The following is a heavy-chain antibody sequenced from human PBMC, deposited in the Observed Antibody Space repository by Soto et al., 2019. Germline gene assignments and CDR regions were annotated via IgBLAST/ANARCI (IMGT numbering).Heavy chain of an antibody. CDR3: AREVVVVVAATVTRWFDP. V-gene: IGHV4-30-2*01. CDR1: GGSISSGGYS. J-gene: IGHJ5*02. Sequence: QLQLQESGSGLVKPSQTLSLTCAVSGGSISSGGYSWSWIRQPPGKGLEWIGYIYHSGSTYYNPSLKSRVTISVDRSKNQFSLKLSSVTAADTAVYYCAREVVVVVAATVTRWFDPWGQGTLVTVSS. D-gene: IGHD2-15*01. CDR2: IYHSGST.